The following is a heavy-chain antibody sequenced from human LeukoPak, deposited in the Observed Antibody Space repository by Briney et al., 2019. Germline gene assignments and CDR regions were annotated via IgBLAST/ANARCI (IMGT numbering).Heavy chain of an antibody. J-gene: IGHJ4*02. CDR1: GFTFSRYG. CDR3: ARDYGYYDSSGYTLDY. D-gene: IGHD3-22*01. Sequence: GGSLRLSCAASGFTFSRYGMHWVRQAPGKGLEWVAVISYDGGNKDYADSVKGRFTISRDNSKNTLYVQMNSLRAEDTAVYYCARDYGYYDSSGYTLDYWGQGTLVTVSS. V-gene: IGHV3-30*03. CDR2: ISYDGGNK.